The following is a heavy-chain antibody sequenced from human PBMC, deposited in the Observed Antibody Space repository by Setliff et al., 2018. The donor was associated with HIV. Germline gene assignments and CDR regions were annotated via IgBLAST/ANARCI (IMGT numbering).Heavy chain of an antibody. CDR1: GGTFSSYA. CDR3: VKEYHTEVTDTRVANYFDY. V-gene: IGHV1-69*10. D-gene: IGHD4-4*01. J-gene: IGHJ4*02. Sequence: SVKVSCKASGGTFSSYAISWVRQAPGQGLEWMGGIIPILGIANYAQKFQGRVTMTSDTSTSTVYMELRSLRSEDTAIYYCVKEYHTEVTDTRVANYFDYWGQGTLVTVSS. CDR2: IIPILGIA.